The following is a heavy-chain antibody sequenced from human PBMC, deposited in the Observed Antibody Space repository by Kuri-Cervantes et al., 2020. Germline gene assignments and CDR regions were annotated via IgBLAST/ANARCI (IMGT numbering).Heavy chain of an antibody. V-gene: IGHV1-18*01. CDR3: ARVFLGFSGHTMGYSYGFDDY. D-gene: IGHD5-18*01. J-gene: IGHJ4*02. Sequence: ASVKVSCKASGYTFTSYGISWVRQAPGQGLEWMGWISAYNGNTNYAQKLQGRVTMTTDTSTSTAYMELRSLRSDDTAVYYCARVFLGFSGHTMGYSYGFDDYWGQGTLVTVSS. CDR1: GYTFTSYG. CDR2: ISAYNGNT.